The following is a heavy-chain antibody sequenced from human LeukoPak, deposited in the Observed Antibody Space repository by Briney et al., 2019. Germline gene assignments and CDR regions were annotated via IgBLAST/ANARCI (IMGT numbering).Heavy chain of an antibody. D-gene: IGHD3-22*01. CDR2: IIPIFGTA. J-gene: IGHJ1*01. V-gene: IGHV1-69*05. CDR3: ARVSYYYDSSGYYHPVPEYFQH. Sequence: SVKVSCKASGGTFSSYAISWVRQAPGQGLKWMGGIIPIFGTANYAQKFQGRVTITTDESTSTAYMELSSLRSEDTAVYYCARVSYYYDSSGYYHPVPEYFQHWGQGTLVTVSS. CDR1: GGTFSSYA.